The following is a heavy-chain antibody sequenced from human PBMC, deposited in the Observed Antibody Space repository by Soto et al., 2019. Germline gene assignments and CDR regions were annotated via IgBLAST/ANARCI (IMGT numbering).Heavy chain of an antibody. D-gene: IGHD3-22*01. Sequence: ASVKVSSKASGYTFTSYDINWVRQATGQGLEWMGWMNPNSGNTGYAQKFQGRVTMTRNTSISTAYMELSSLRSEDTAVYYCARDPPYYYDSSGVTGMDVWGQGTTVTVSS. J-gene: IGHJ6*02. CDR1: GYTFTSYD. CDR2: MNPNSGNT. V-gene: IGHV1-8*01. CDR3: ARDPPYYYDSSGVTGMDV.